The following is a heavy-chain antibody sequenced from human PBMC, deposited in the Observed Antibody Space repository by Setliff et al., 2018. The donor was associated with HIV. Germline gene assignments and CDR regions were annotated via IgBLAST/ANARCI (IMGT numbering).Heavy chain of an antibody. V-gene: IGHV4-4*07. Sequence: SETLSLTCTVSGASISSHYWSWIRQPAGKGLEWIGLIYPSGSPNYNPSLKSRLTMSVDTSKNQISLELSSVTAADTAVYYCARASFLSAAAGTLPLDNWGQGTLVTVSS. J-gene: IGHJ4*02. CDR2: IYPSGSP. CDR1: GASISSHY. D-gene: IGHD6-13*01. CDR3: ARASFLSAAAGTLPLDN.